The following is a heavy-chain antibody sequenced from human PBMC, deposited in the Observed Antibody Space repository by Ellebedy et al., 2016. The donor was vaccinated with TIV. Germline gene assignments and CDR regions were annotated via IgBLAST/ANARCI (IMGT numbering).Heavy chain of an antibody. CDR3: ARDIK. CDR2: IKEDGSEK. V-gene: IGHV3-7*02. J-gene: IGHJ4*02. Sequence: GESLKISXAASGFTLSGYWMSWVRQAPGKGLEWVANIKEDGSEKYYVDSVKGRFTISRDNAKNSLFLQMTSLRAEDTAIYYCARDIKWGQGTLVTVSS. CDR1: GFTLSGYW.